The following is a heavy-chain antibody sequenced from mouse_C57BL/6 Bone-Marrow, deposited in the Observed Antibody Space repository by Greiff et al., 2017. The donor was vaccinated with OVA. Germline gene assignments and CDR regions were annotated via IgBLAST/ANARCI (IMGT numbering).Heavy chain of an antibody. CDR2: ISDGGSYT. D-gene: IGHD1-1*01. J-gene: IGHJ3*01. CDR3: ASYYCSSPFAY. V-gene: IGHV5-4*03. Sequence: EVNLVESGGGLVKPGGSLKLSCAASGFTFSSYAMSWVRQTPEKRLEWVATISDGGSYTYYPDNVKGRFTISRDNAKNNLYLQMSHLKAEDTAMYYSASYYCSSPFAYWGQGTLVTVSA. CDR1: GFTFSSYA.